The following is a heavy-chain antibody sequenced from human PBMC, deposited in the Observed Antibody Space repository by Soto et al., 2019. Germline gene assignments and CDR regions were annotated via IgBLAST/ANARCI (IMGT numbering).Heavy chain of an antibody. CDR1: GFTVRSNY. CDR2: IYSGGST. V-gene: IGHV3-66*01. D-gene: IGHD3-16*01. CDR3: VSLRGGSH. Sequence: GGSLRLSCAASGFTVRSNYMSWVRQAPGKGLEWVSIIYSGGSTYYADSVKGRFTISRDNSKNMLYLQMNSLRAEDTAVYYCVSLRGGSHWGQGTLVTVS. J-gene: IGHJ4*02.